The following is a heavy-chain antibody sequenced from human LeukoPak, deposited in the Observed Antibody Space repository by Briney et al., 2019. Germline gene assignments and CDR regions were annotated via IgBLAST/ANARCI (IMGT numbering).Heavy chain of an antibody. CDR2: IIPIFGTA. CDR1: GGTFSSYA. V-gene: IGHV1-69*05. D-gene: IGHD5-18*01. CDR3: ARAVGAYSYGTRYYFDY. J-gene: IGHJ4*02. Sequence: SVKVSCKASGGTFSSYAISWVRQAPGQGLEWMGGIIPIFGTANYAQKFQGRVTITTDESTSTAYIELSSLRSEDTAVYYCARAVGAYSYGTRYYFDYWGQGTLVTVSS.